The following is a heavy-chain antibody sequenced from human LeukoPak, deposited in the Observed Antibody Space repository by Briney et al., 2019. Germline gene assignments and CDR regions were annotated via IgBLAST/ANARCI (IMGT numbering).Heavy chain of an antibody. V-gene: IGHV3-30*02. CDR1: GFTFSNYG. CDR2: IRYGGTNK. J-gene: IGHJ4*02. Sequence: GGSLRLSCAASGFTFSNYGMYWVRQAPGKGLEWVSFIRYGGTNKYYADSVKGRFTISRDNSKNTLYLQMNSLRAEDTAVYYCAREAIVVVVAAVYFDYWGQGTLVTVSS. CDR3: AREAIVVVVAAVYFDY. D-gene: IGHD2-15*01.